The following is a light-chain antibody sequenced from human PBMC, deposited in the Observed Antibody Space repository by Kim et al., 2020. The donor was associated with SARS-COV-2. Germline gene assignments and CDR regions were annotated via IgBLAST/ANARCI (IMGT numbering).Light chain of an antibody. CDR3: QVWDSSSDHVV. Sequence: SYDLTQPPSVSVAPGKTARITCGGNKIGGKGVHWYQQKPGQAPVLVIYYDTDRPSGIPERFSGSNSGNTASLTISRVEAGDEADYYCQVWDSSSDHVVFGGGTQLTVL. CDR2: YDT. J-gene: IGLJ2*01. V-gene: IGLV3-21*04. CDR1: KIGGKG.